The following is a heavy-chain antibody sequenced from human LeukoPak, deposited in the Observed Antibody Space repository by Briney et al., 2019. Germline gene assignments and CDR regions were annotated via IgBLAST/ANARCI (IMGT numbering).Heavy chain of an antibody. Sequence: GGSLRLSCAASGFTFSSYAMSWVRQAPGKGLEWVSAISGSGGSTCYADSVKGRFTISRDNSKNTLYLQMNSLRAEDTAVYYCAKDVGYCSSTSCYDNWFDPWGQGTLVTVSS. J-gene: IGHJ5*02. D-gene: IGHD2-2*01. V-gene: IGHV3-23*01. CDR3: AKDVGYCSSTSCYDNWFDP. CDR2: ISGSGGST. CDR1: GFTFSSYA.